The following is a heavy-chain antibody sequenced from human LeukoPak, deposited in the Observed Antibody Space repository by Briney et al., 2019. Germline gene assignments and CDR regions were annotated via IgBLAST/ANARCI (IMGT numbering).Heavy chain of an antibody. CDR2: IYYSGST. CDR3: AGSGSYYVPPYFDY. CDR1: GGSISSSNW. Sequence: PSGTLSLTCAVSGGSISSSNWWSWVRQSPGKGLEWIGEIYYSGSTNYNPSLESRVTLSVDESKNQFSLKLSSATAADTAVYYCAGSGSYYVPPYFDYWGQGTLVTVSS. V-gene: IGHV4-4*02. J-gene: IGHJ4*02. D-gene: IGHD1-26*01.